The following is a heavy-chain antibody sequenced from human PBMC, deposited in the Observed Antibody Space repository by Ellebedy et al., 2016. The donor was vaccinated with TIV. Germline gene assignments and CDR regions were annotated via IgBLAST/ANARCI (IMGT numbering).Heavy chain of an antibody. CDR2: ISSSDITI. CDR3: VRYSNGWRLNF. CDR1: GFTFSDDS. Sequence: PGGSLRLSCAASGFTFSDDSMNWVRQAPGKGLEWVSSISSSDITINYADSVKGRFTISRDNAKNSLFLQMNSLRAEDTAVYYCVRYSNGWRLNFWGQGTLVTVSS. V-gene: IGHV3-48*04. D-gene: IGHD6-25*01. J-gene: IGHJ4*02.